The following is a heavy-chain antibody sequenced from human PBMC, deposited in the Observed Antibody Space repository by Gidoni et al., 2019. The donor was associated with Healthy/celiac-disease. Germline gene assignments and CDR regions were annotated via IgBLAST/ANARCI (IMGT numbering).Heavy chain of an antibody. J-gene: IGHJ4*02. CDR3: ARVSVVPVYYFDY. CDR1: GFTVSSNY. V-gene: IGHV3-53*02. D-gene: IGHD2-15*01. CDR2: IYSGGST. Sequence: EVQLVETGGGLIQPGGSLRLSCAASGFTVSSNYMSWVRQAPGKGLEWVSVIYSGGSTYYADSVKGRFTISRDNSKNTLYLQMNSLRAEDTAVYYCARVSVVPVYYFDYWGQGTLVTVSS.